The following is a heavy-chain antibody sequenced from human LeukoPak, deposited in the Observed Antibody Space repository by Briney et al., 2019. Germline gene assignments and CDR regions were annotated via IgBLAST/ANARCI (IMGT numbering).Heavy chain of an antibody. V-gene: IGHV1-2*02. Sequence: ASVKVSCKASGYTFTGYYMNWVRQAPGQGLEWMGWINPNSVGTNYAQKFQRRVTMTRDTPISTAYVELSRLRSDDTAVYYCARARSIAARPSGLAKDYWGQGTLVTVSS. D-gene: IGHD6-6*01. CDR2: INPNSVGT. CDR1: GYTFTGYY. J-gene: IGHJ4*02. CDR3: ARARSIAARPSGLAKDY.